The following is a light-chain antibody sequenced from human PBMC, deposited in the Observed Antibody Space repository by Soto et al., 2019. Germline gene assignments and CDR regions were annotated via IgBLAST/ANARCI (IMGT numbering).Light chain of an antibody. CDR2: DAS. J-gene: IGKJ4*01. V-gene: IGKV3-11*01. CDR3: QQRSNWPPT. Sequence: EIVLTQSPATLSLSPGERATLSSRARQSVNSYLAWYQQKPGQAPRLLIYDASNRATGIPARFSGSGSGTDFTLTISSLEPEDFDIYYCQQRSNWPPTFGGGNKVEIK. CDR1: QSVNSY.